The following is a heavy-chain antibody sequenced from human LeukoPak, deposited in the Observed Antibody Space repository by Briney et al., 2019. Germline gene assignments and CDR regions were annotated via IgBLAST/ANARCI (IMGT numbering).Heavy chain of an antibody. CDR1: GGSVIGYF. D-gene: IGHD3-22*01. J-gene: IGHJ4*02. Sequence: SETLSLTCTVSGGSVIGYFWSWMRQPPGGGLEFIGYIFYSGSTKSNPSLKSRVTISVDTSQNHFSLKLSSVTAADTAVYYCARVMDHGYSDYWGQGTLVTVSS. CDR2: IFYSGST. CDR3: ARVMDHGYSDY. V-gene: IGHV4-59*02.